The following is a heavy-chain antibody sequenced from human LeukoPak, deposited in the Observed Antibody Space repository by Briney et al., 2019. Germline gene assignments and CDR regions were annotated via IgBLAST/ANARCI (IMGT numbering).Heavy chain of an antibody. Sequence: SETLSLTCTVSGYSISSGYYWGWIRRPPGKGLEWIGSIYHSGSTYYNPSLKSRVTISVDTSKNQFSLKLSSVTAADTAVYYCARLIYGGNPNDAFDIWGQGTMVTVSS. J-gene: IGHJ3*02. V-gene: IGHV4-38-2*02. CDR3: ARLIYGGNPNDAFDI. D-gene: IGHD4-23*01. CDR1: GYSISSGYY. CDR2: IYHSGST.